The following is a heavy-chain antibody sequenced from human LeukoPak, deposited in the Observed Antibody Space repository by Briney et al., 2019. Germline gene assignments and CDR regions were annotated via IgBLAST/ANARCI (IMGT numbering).Heavy chain of an antibody. D-gene: IGHD1-26*01. J-gene: IGHJ3*02. CDR1: GGSISSSSYY. CDR2: IYYRGST. Sequence: PSETLSLTCTVSGGSISSSSYYWGWIRQPPGKGLEWIGSIYYRGSTYYNPSLKSRVTISVDTSKNQFSLKLSSVTAADTAVYYCASPYSGSYCAAFDIWGQGTMVTVSS. CDR3: ASPYSGSYCAAFDI. V-gene: IGHV4-39*01.